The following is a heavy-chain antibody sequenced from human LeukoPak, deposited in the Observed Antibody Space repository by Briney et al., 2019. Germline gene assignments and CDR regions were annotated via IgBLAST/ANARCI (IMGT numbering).Heavy chain of an antibody. CDR1: GGSISSYY. V-gene: IGHV4-59*01. D-gene: IGHD7-27*01. Sequence: SETLSLTCTVSGGSISSYYWSWIRQPPGKGLEWIGYIYYSGSTNYNPPLKSRVTISVDTSKNQFSLKLSSVTAADTAVYYCALATGDPDAFDIWGQGTMVTVSS. CDR2: IYYSGST. CDR3: ALATGDPDAFDI. J-gene: IGHJ3*02.